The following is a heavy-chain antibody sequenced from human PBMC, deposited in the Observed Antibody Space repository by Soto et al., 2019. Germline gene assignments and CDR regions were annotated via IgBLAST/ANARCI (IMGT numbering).Heavy chain of an antibody. CDR3: ATEYPNYAFPFDP. D-gene: IGHD3-3*01. CDR2: IKNTGSEK. CDR1: GFTFSSYW. J-gene: IGHJ5*02. Sequence: GGSLRLSCAASGFTFSSYWMSWVRQAPGKGLEWVTNIKNTGSEKYYVASVKGRFTISRDKAKNYLYLQMNSLGAEDTAVYYCATEYPNYAFPFDPWGQGTLVTVSS. V-gene: IGHV3-7*01.